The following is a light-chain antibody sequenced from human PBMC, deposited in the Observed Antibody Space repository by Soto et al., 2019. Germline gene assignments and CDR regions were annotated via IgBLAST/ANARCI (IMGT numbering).Light chain of an antibody. Sequence: DIVLTQSPGALSLSPGERATLSCGASQSVSSSYLAWYQQKPGQAPRLLIYVASTRATGIPDRFSGSGSGTDFTLTISRLEPEDFAVYYCQQYGSSPRTFGQGTKVEIK. CDR3: QQYGSSPRT. J-gene: IGKJ1*01. V-gene: IGKV3-20*01. CDR2: VAS. CDR1: QSVSSSY.